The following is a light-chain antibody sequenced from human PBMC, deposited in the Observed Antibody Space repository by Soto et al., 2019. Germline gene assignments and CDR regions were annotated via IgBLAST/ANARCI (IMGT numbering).Light chain of an antibody. CDR2: GAS. J-gene: IGKJ4*01. V-gene: IGKV3D-7*01. Sequence: EIVMSQSPATVSLTPGERATLSCRASQSVSSSYLSWYQQKPGQAPRLLIYGASTRATGIPARFSGSGSATDLTLTINSLQSEDFAVYYCQPYNNWPLTFAGGTKV. CDR1: QSVSSSY. CDR3: QPYNNWPLT.